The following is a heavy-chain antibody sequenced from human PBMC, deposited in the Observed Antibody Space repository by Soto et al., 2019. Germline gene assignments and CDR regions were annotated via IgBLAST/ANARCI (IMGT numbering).Heavy chain of an antibody. CDR2: IIPIFGTA. CDR1: GGTFSSYD. V-gene: IGHV1-69*13. D-gene: IGHD3-10*01. Sequence: ASVKVSCKASGGTFSSYDISWVRQAPGQGLEWMGGIIPIFGTANYAQKFQGRVTITADESTSTAYMELSSLRSEDTAVYYCASLYGPHFIYWGQGTMVTVSS. J-gene: IGHJ4*02. CDR3: ASLYGPHFIY.